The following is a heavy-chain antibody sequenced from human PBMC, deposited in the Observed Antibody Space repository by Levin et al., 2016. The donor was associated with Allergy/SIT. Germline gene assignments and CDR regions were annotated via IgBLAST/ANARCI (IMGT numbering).Heavy chain of an antibody. CDR2: IKEDGSGK. CDR1: GFTFGSYW. D-gene: IGHD6-6*01. J-gene: IGHJ4*02. Sequence: GESLKISCATSGFTFGSYWMSWVRQAPGKGLEWVANIKEDGSGKYYVDSVKGRFTVSRDNAKRSLYVQMNSLRAEDTAVYYCARVYSSSSGRALDYWGQGTLVTVSS. V-gene: IGHV3-7*03. CDR3: ARVYSSSSGRALDY.